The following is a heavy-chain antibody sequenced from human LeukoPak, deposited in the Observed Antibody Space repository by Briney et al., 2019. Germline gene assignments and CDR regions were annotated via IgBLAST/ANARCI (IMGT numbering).Heavy chain of an antibody. J-gene: IGHJ3*02. CDR2: INPNSGGT. CDR1: GYTSTGYY. D-gene: IGHD3-3*01. Sequence: ASVKVSCKASGYTSTGYYMHWVRQAPGQGLEWMGWINPNSGGTNYAQKFQGRVTMTRDTSISTAYMELSRLRSDDTAVYYCARAFPYDFWSGYYKRDAFDIWGQGTMVTVSS. V-gene: IGHV1-2*02. CDR3: ARAFPYDFWSGYYKRDAFDI.